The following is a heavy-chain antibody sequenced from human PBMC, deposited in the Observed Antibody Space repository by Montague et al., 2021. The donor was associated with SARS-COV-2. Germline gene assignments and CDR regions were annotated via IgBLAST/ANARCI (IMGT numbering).Heavy chain of an antibody. Sequence: SETLSLTCTVSGSISGYYWTWIRQSAGKGLEWIGRISSSGGIDYNASLKSRVTMSLDTSKIQLSLKLSSMTAADTAVYYCARQYIGYNRRFDYWGQGALVTVSP. CDR3: ARQYIGYNRRFDY. CDR1: GSISGYY. J-gene: IGHJ4*02. CDR2: ISSSGGI. D-gene: IGHD5-12*01. V-gene: IGHV4-4*07.